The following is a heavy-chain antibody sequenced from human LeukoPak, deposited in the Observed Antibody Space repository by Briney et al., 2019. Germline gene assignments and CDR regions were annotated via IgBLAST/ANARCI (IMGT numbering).Heavy chain of an antibody. Sequence: TVSGPTLVNPTQTLTLTCNFSGFSLSNTGVAVGWIRQSPGKALEWLAVAYWNNDKSYSPSLKSRLTITKDTSKNQVVLKMTSMDPVDTATYYCAQYVDTAPYFDYWGQGTLVTVSS. D-gene: IGHD5-18*01. V-gene: IGHV2-5*01. CDR1: GFSLSNTGVA. J-gene: IGHJ4*02. CDR3: AQYVDTAPYFDY. CDR2: AYWNNDK.